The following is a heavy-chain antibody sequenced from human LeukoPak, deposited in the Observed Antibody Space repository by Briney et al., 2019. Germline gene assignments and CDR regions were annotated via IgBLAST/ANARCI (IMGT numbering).Heavy chain of an antibody. V-gene: IGHV3-30*02. J-gene: IGHJ4*02. CDR2: IRYDGSNK. Sequence: GGSLRLSCAASGFTFSSYGMHWVRQAPGKGLEWVAFIRYDGSNKYYADSVKGRFTISRDNSKNTLYLQMNSLRAEDTAVYYCAKDPRGAMVRGGVFDYWGQGTLVTVSS. D-gene: IGHD3-10*01. CDR1: GFTFSSYG. CDR3: AKDPRGAMVRGGVFDY.